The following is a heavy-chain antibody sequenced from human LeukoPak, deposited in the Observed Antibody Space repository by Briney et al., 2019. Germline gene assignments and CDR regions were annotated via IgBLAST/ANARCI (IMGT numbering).Heavy chain of an antibody. J-gene: IGHJ6*02. V-gene: IGHV3-13*01. D-gene: IGHD3-22*01. CDR3: VRDFYDSEGYYYYGMDV. CDR2: IGTAGDT. CDR1: GFIFSSYD. Sequence: GGSLRLSCAASGFIFSSYDMHWVRQATGKGLEWVSAIGTAGDTYYPGSVKGRFTISRENAKNSLYLQMNSLRAGDTAVYYCVRDFYDSEGYYYYGMDVWGQGTTVTVSS.